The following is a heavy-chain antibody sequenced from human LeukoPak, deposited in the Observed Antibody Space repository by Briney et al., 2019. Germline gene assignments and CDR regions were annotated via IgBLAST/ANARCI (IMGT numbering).Heavy chain of an antibody. V-gene: IGHV1-24*01. CDR2: FDPEDGET. D-gene: IGHD1-26*01. Sequence: ASVKVSCKVSGYTLTELSMHWVRQAPGKGLEWMGSFDPEDGETIYAQKFQGRVTMTEDTSTDTAYMELTSLRSEDTAVYYCATAVSGTYVHWFDPWGQGTLVTVSS. CDR3: ATAVSGTYVHWFDP. CDR1: GYTLTELS. J-gene: IGHJ5*02.